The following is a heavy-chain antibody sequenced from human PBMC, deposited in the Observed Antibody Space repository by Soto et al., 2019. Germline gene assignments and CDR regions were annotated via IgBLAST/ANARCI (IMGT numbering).Heavy chain of an antibody. Sequence: QVQLVQSGAEVKKPGSSVKVSCKASGGTFSSYAISWVRQAPGQGLEWMGGIIPIFGTANYAQKCQGRVTITADASTSPAYMELSSLSSEDAAVYSCARGGDSSGYYDGPDDYWGQGALLAVAA. CDR1: GGTFSSYA. CDR3: ARGGDSSGYYDGPDDY. J-gene: IGHJ4*02. V-gene: IGHV1-69*12. CDR2: IIPIFGTA. D-gene: IGHD3-22*01.